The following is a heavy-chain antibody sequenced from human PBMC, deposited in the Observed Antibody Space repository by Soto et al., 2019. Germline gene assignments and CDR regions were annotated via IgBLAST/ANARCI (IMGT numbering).Heavy chain of an antibody. CDR3: ARDVGRYNINRVWFAP. Sequence: PXATLSLTCVVSGYRLNIAACWCCIRQSPEKGLEWLGSVCHSGTIYYNPSLKSRVTISLDTSKNQFSLGLSSVTAADTALYYCARDVGRYNINRVWFAPWGQGILVTVSS. CDR2: VCHSGTI. J-gene: IGHJ5*02. V-gene: IGHV4-38-2*02. D-gene: IGHD1-20*01. CDR1: GYRLNIAAC.